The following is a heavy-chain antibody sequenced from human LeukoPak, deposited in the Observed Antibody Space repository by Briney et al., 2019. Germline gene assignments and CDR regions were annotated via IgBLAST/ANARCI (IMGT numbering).Heavy chain of an antibody. J-gene: IGHJ4*02. CDR2: IYHSGST. Sequence: ASETLSLTCTVSGYSISSGYYWGWIRQPPGKGLEWIGSIYHSGSTYYNPSLKSRVTISVDTSKNQFSLKLSSVTAADTAVYYCARFYGGSGMMGLFDYWGQGTLVTVSS. D-gene: IGHD3-10*01. V-gene: IGHV4-38-2*02. CDR3: ARFYGGSGMMGLFDY. CDR1: GYSISSGYY.